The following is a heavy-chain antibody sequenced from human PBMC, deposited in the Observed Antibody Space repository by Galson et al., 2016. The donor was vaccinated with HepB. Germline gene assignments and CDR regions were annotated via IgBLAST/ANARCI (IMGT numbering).Heavy chain of an antibody. D-gene: IGHD2-2*01. J-gene: IGHJ5*01. CDR2: ISRSGGVT. V-gene: IGHV3-23*01. CDR3: EKDRYCSSTTCHWVAAGPWFDS. CDR1: GFTFSSYA. Sequence: SLRLSCAASGFTFSSYAMHWVRQAPGKGLEWVSSISRSGGVTYYTDSVKGRFTISRDNSKNTLYLQMNSLRAEDTAVYYCEKDRYCSSTTCHWVAAGPWFDSWGQGTLVTVSS.